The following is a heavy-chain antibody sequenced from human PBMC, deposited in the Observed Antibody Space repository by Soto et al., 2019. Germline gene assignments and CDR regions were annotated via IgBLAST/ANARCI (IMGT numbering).Heavy chain of an antibody. CDR2: IGTASDT. CDR3: AREKQYSSGWYYYGMDV. J-gene: IGHJ6*02. CDR1: GFTFSSYD. D-gene: IGHD6-19*01. Sequence: PGGSLRLSCAASGFTFSSYDMHWVRQATGKGLEWVSAIGTASDTYYPGSVKGRFTISRENAKNSLYLQMNSLRAEDTAVYYCAREKQYSSGWYYYGMDVWGQGTTVTVSS. V-gene: IGHV3-13*01.